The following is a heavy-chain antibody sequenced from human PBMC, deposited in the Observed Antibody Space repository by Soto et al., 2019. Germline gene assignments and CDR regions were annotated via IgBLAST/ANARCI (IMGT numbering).Heavy chain of an antibody. D-gene: IGHD2-15*01. V-gene: IGHV4-31*03. CDR2: RYYSEST. CDR3: ARIKCSGGSCYSWSLAY. J-gene: IGHJ4*02. Sequence: SETLSLTCTVSGGSITTGGYYWSWIRQLPGKALEWIGHRYYSESTYYNPSLKSRVSISLDTSKNQFSLKLRFVTAADTAMYSCARIKCSGGSCYSWSLAYWGQGTPVTVSS. CDR1: GGSITTGGYY.